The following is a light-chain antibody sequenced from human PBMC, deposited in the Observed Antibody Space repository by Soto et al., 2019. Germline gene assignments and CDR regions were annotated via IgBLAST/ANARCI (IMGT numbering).Light chain of an antibody. Sequence: DIQMTQSPSTLSASVGDRVTITCRASQSISSWLAWYQQKPGKAPKLLSYDASSLESGVPSRFSGSGSGTEFTLTISSLQPDDFATYCCQQYNSYSPWTFGQGTKVDIK. V-gene: IGKV1-5*01. CDR1: QSISSW. J-gene: IGKJ1*01. CDR2: DAS. CDR3: QQYNSYSPWT.